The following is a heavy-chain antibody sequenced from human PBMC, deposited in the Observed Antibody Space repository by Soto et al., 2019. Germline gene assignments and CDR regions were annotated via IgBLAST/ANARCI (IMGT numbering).Heavy chain of an antibody. J-gene: IGHJ4*01. CDR2: IKSKTDGGTT. CDR1: GFTFSNGW. D-gene: IGHD3-9*01. V-gene: IGHV3-15*01. CDR3: TTDAPEGIIETIFWLSESFPY. Sequence: GGSVRLSCAASGFTFSNGWMSWVRQAPGKGLEWVGRIKSKTDGGTTVYAAPVKGRFTISRDDSKNTLYLQMNSMKTEDTAVDSFTTDAPEGIIETIFWLSESFPYW.